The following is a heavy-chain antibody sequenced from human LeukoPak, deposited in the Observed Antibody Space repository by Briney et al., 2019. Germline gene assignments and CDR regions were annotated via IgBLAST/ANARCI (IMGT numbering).Heavy chain of an antibody. CDR1: GFTFSSNW. V-gene: IGHV3-23*01. CDR3: AKWGGDSGAEQWLVLDY. J-gene: IGHJ4*02. CDR2: IGGSGGMT. Sequence: GGSLRLSCAASGFTFSSNWMHWVRQAPGKGLEWVSGIGGSGGMTYYADSVKGRFTISRDNSKNTLYLEMNSLRVEDTAIYYCAKWGGDSGAEQWLVLDYWGQGTLVTVSS. D-gene: IGHD6-19*01.